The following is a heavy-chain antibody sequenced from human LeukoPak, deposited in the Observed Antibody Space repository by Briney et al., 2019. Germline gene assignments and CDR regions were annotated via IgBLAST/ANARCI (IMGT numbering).Heavy chain of an antibody. D-gene: IGHD1-26*01. CDR1: GGSFSGYY. CDR3: AKSGGYGLIDY. CDR2: INHSGST. Sequence: SETLSLTCAVYGGSFSGYYWSWIRQPPGKGLEWIGEINHSGSTNYNPSLKSRVTISVDTSKNQFSLRLSSVTAADTAMYYCAKSGGYGLIDYWGQGTLVTVSS. V-gene: IGHV4-34*01. J-gene: IGHJ4*02.